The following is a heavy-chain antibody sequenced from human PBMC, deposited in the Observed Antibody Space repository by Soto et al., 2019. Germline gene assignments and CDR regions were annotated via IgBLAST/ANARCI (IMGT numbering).Heavy chain of an antibody. Sequence: LRLSCAASGFIFSDYGMGWVRQTPGKGLEWVSSISGDGYNTHYADSVAGRFTISRDNSKNTLYLQMNSLRAEDTARYYCARDVGGFKEMFDYWGQGTQVTVSS. D-gene: IGHD5-12*01. CDR2: ISGDGYNT. V-gene: IGHV3-23*01. J-gene: IGHJ4*02. CDR1: GFIFSDYG. CDR3: ARDVGGFKEMFDY.